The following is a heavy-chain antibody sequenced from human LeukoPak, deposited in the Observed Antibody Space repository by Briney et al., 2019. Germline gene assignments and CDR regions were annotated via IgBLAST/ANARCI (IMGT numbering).Heavy chain of an antibody. J-gene: IGHJ4*02. CDR3: ARASKRGAWTTQFFDY. CDR1: GGSFSGYY. V-gene: IGHV4-34*01. D-gene: IGHD1-14*01. Sequence: SETLSLTCAVYGGSFSGYYWSWIRHPPGKGREWIGEINHSGSTNYNPSLKSRVTISVDTYKSQFSLKLSYVTAADTAVYYCARASKRGAWTTQFFDYWGQGTLVSVSS. CDR2: INHSGST.